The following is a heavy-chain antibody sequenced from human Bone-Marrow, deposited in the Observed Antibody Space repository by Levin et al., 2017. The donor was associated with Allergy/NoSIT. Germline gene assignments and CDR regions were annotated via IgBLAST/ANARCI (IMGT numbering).Heavy chain of an antibody. CDR1: GFSLSTSGVG. Sequence: KVSGPTLVKPTQTLTLTCTFSGFSLSTSGVGVGWIRQPPGKALEWLALIYWDDDKRYSPSLKSRLTITKDTSKNQVVLTMTNMDPVDTATYYCAHSCLAVAGCRNAFDIWGQGTMVTVSS. D-gene: IGHD6-19*01. CDR3: AHSCLAVAGCRNAFDI. J-gene: IGHJ3*02. CDR2: IYWDDDK. V-gene: IGHV2-5*02.